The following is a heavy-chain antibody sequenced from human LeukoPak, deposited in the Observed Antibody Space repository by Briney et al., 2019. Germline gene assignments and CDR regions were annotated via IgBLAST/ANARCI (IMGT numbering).Heavy chain of an antibody. CDR2: ISWNSGSI. V-gene: IGHV3-9*01. D-gene: IGHD1-26*01. CDR1: GFTFDDYA. J-gene: IGHJ6*02. Sequence: PGGSLRLSCAASGFTFDDYAMHWVRQAPGKGLEWVSGISWNSGSIGYADSVKGRFTISRDNAKNPLYLQMNSLRAEDTALYYCARARIGYYGIDVWGQGTTVTVSS. CDR3: ARARIGYYGIDV.